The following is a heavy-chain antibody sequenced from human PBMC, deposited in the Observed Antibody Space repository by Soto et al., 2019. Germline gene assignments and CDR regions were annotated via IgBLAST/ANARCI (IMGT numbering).Heavy chain of an antibody. CDR3: AREAGGQLRFLEWLTNNNNWFDP. D-gene: IGHD3-3*01. J-gene: IGHJ5*02. CDR1: GYTFTGYY. Sequence: ASVKVSCKASGYTFTGYYVHWVRQAPGQGLEWMGWINPNSGTANYAQKFQGRVTITADESMSTAYMELSSLRSEDTAVYYCAREAGGQLRFLEWLTNNNNWFDPSGQGTLVTVSS. V-gene: IGHV1-2*02. CDR2: INPNSGTA.